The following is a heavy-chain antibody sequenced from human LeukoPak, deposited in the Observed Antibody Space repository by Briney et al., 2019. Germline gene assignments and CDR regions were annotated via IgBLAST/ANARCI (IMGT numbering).Heavy chain of an antibody. CDR2: INPSDSDT. CDR1: GYSFTNYW. Sequence: GESLKISCKGSGYSFTNYWIAWVRQMPGRGLEWMVVINPSDSDTRYSPSFQGQVTISADKSISTAYLQWSSLKASDSAMYYCARAWNFDYWGQGTLVTVSS. D-gene: IGHD1-1*01. CDR3: ARAWNFDY. V-gene: IGHV5-51*01. J-gene: IGHJ4*02.